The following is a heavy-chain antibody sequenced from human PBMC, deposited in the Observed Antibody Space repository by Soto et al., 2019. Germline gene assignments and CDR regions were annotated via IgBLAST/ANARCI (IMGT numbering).Heavy chain of an antibody. Sequence: PGGSLRLSCAASGFTFSSYSMNWVRQAPGKGLEWVSSISSSSSYIYYADSVKGRFTISRDNAKNSLYLQMNSLRAEDTAVYYCARPLQQLAPSTMRYGMDVWGQGTTVTVSS. CDR3: ARPLQQLAPSTMRYGMDV. V-gene: IGHV3-21*01. CDR2: ISSSSSYI. J-gene: IGHJ6*02. CDR1: GFTFSSYS. D-gene: IGHD6-13*01.